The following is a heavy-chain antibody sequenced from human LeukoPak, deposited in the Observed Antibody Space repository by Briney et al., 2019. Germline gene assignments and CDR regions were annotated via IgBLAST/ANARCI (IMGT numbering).Heavy chain of an antibody. V-gene: IGHV3-21*01. D-gene: IGHD1-26*01. CDR3: ARGVGATTHYFDY. Sequence: GGSLRLSCAASGFTFSGFTMDWVRQAPGKGLEWVSSISSSSTYIYYADSVKGRFTISRDNAKNSLYLQMNSLRAEDTAVNYCARGVGATTHYFDYWGQGTLVTVSS. J-gene: IGHJ4*02. CDR2: ISSSSTYI. CDR1: GFTFSGFT.